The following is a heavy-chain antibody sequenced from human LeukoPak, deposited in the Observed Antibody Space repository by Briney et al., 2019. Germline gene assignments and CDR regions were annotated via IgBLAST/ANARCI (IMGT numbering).Heavy chain of an antibody. Sequence: ASVKVSCKASGYTFTSYGMSWVRQAPGQGLEWMAWINAYNGDTNFAQRLQGRVTVTTDTSTSTAYMELRSLRSDDTAVYYCARDLRSSSVYYFDHWGQGTLVTVSS. CDR3: ARDLRSSSVYYFDH. CDR1: GYTFTSYG. CDR2: INAYNGDT. J-gene: IGHJ4*02. D-gene: IGHD6-6*01. V-gene: IGHV1-18*01.